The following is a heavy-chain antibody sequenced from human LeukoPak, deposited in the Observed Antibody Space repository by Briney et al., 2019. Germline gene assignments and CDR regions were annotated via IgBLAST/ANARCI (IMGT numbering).Heavy chain of an antibody. CDR1: GGSFSGYY. Sequence: PSETLSLTCAVYGGSFSGYYWSWIRPPPGKGLEWIGEINHSGSTNYNPSLKSRVTISVDTSKNQFSLKLSSVTAADTAVYYCARVGLGYYYMDVWGKGTTVTVSS. D-gene: IGHD3-16*01. CDR3: ARVGLGYYYMDV. J-gene: IGHJ6*03. V-gene: IGHV4-34*01. CDR2: INHSGST.